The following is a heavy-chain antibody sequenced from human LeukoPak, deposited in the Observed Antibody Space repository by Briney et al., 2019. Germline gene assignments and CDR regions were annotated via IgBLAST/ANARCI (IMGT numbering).Heavy chain of an antibody. CDR2: ISSSGSTI. CDR3: ARDTHYYYDSSGYYRDAFDI. CDR1: GFTFSDYY. Sequence: GGSLRLSCAASGFTFSDYYMSWIRQAPGKGLEWVSYISSSGSTIYYADSVKGRFTISRDNAKNSLYLQMNSLRAEDSAVYYCARDTHYYYDSSGYYRDAFDIWGQGTMVTVSS. V-gene: IGHV3-11*04. J-gene: IGHJ3*02. D-gene: IGHD3-22*01.